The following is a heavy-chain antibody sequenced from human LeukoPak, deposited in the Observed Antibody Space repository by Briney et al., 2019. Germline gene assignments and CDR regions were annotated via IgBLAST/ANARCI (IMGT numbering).Heavy chain of an antibody. CDR2: ISYDGGNK. CDR1: GFTFSSYG. Sequence: GGSLRLSCAASGFTFSSYGMHWVRQAPGKGLEWVAVISYDGGNKYYADSVKGRFTISRDNSKNTLYLQMNSLRAEDTAVYYCARGGVYSSSWYPSDYWGQGTLVTVSS. J-gene: IGHJ4*02. V-gene: IGHV3-30*03. CDR3: ARGGVYSSSWYPSDY. D-gene: IGHD6-13*01.